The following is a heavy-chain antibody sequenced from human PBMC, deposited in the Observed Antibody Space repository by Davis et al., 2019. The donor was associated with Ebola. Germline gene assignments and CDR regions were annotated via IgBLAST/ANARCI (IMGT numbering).Heavy chain of an antibody. D-gene: IGHD3-3*01. CDR3: ARGLRFLEWLLMGHDAFDI. J-gene: IGHJ3*02. CDR1: GYTFTSYG. CDR2: VSAYNGNT. V-gene: IGHV1-18*01. Sequence: ASVKVSCKASGYTFTSYGISWVRQAPGQGLEWMGWVSAYNGNTNYAQKLQGRVTMTTDTSTSTAYMELRSLRSDDTAVYYCARGLRFLEWLLMGHDAFDIWGQGTMVTVSS.